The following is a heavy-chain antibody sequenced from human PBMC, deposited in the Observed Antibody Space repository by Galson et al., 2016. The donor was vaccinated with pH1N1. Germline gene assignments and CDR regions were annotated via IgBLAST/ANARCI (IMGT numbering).Heavy chain of an antibody. CDR1: GFTFSSYS. Sequence: SLRLSCAASGFTFSSYSMNWVRQAPGKGLEWASSISSSNSYIYYADSVKGRFTISRDNAKNSLYLQMNSLRAEDTAVYYCARGVYYYDSSGPIDYWGQGTLVTVSS. J-gene: IGHJ4*02. CDR2: ISSSNSYI. D-gene: IGHD3-22*01. V-gene: IGHV3-21*01. CDR3: ARGVYYYDSSGPIDY.